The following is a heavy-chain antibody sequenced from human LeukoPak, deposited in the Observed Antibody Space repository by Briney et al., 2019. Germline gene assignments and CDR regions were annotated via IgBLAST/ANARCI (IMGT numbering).Heavy chain of an antibody. CDR1: GFTFSGFV. J-gene: IGHJ4*02. Sequence: GGSLRLSCAASGFTFSGFVISWVRQAPGKGPQWVADISGSGGSTFYADSVKGRFSVSRDNSKNSLYLQMNSLRAEDTALYYCAKDMVSSRQYSSGWYDYWGQGALVTVSS. D-gene: IGHD6-19*01. V-gene: IGHV3-23*01. CDR3: AKDMVSSRQYSSGWYDY. CDR2: ISGSGGST.